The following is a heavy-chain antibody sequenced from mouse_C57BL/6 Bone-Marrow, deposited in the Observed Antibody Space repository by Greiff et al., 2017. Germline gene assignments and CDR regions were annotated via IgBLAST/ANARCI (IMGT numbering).Heavy chain of an antibody. CDR1: GYAFSSSW. V-gene: IGHV1-82*01. J-gene: IGHJ2*01. Sequence: VQLQQSGPELVKPGASVKISCKASGYAFSSSWMNWVKQRPGQGLEWIGRIYPGGGGTNYNGKFKGKATLTADQSSSTAYIQHSRLTTEDSAVYFCASCECGSSYDYFDYWGQGTTLTVSA. CDR2: IYPGGGGT. D-gene: IGHD1-1*01. CDR3: ASCECGSSYDYFDY.